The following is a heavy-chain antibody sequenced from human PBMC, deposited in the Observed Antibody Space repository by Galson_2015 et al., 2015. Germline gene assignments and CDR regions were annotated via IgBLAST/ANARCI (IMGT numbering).Heavy chain of an antibody. D-gene: IGHD2-2*01. Sequence: PALVKPTQTLTLTCTFSGFSLGTSGVGVGWIRQPPGKALEWLALIYWDDDKRYSPSLKSRLTITKDTSKNQVVLTMTNMDPVDTATCYCAHTYLSAYCSSTSCPGGNWFDPWGQGTLVTVSS. CDR2: IYWDDDK. J-gene: IGHJ5*02. V-gene: IGHV2-5*02. CDR3: AHTYLSAYCSSTSCPGGNWFDP. CDR1: GFSLGTSGVG.